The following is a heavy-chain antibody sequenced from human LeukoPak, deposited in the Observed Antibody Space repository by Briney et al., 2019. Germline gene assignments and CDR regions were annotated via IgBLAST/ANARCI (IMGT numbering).Heavy chain of an antibody. CDR1: GFTFSSYS. CDR2: ISSSSSYI. V-gene: IGHV3-21*01. J-gene: IGHJ3*02. Sequence: ARSLRLSCAASGFTFSSYSMNWGRQAPGKGLERVSSISSSSSYIYYADSVKGRFTISRDNAKNSLYLQMNSLRAEDTAVYYCAGRRIVGATKDAFDIWGQGTMVTVSS. CDR3: AGRRIVGATKDAFDI. D-gene: IGHD1-26*01.